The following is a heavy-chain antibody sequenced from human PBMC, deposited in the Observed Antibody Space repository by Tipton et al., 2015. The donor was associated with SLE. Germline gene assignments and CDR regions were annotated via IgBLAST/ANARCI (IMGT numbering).Heavy chain of an antibody. CDR2: IYYSGST. CDR1: GGSISSSSYY. CDR3: ARHWGGYADY. Sequence: TLSLTCTVSGGSISSSSYYWGWFRQPPGKGVGGIGSIYYSGSTYYTPSLKSRVTISVDTSKNQFSLKLSSVTAADTAVYYCARHWGGYADYWGQGTLVTVSS. D-gene: IGHD5-12*01. V-gene: IGHV4-39*07. J-gene: IGHJ4*02.